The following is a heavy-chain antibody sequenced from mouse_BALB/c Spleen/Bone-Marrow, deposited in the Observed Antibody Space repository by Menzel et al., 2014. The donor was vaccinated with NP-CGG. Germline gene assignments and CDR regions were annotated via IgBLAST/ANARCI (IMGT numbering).Heavy chain of an antibody. V-gene: IGHV1S81*02. Sequence: QVQLQHPGAELVKPGASVKLSCKASGYTFTSYYMYWVKQRPGQGLEWIGEINPSNGGTNFNEKFKSKATLTVDKSSSTAYMQLSSLTSEDSAVYYCTRSYYGNYFDVWGAGTTVTVSS. J-gene: IGHJ1*01. CDR1: GYTFTSYY. CDR3: TRSYYGNYFDV. D-gene: IGHD2-1*01. CDR2: INPSNGGT.